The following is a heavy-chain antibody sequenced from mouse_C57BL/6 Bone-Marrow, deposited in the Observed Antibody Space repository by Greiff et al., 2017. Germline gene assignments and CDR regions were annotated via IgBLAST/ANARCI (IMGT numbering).Heavy chain of an antibody. V-gene: IGHV1-82*01. J-gene: IGHJ2*01. CDR1: GYAFSSSW. Sequence: QVQLQQSGPELVKPGASVKISCKASGYAFSSSWMNWVKQRPGKGLEWIGRIYPGDGDTNYNGKFKGKATLTADKSSSTAYMQLSSLTSEYSAVXCCARCEYGNSYDYFDDWGTGTTLTVSS. CDR3: ARCEYGNSYDYFDD. D-gene: IGHD1-1*01. CDR2: IYPGDGDT.